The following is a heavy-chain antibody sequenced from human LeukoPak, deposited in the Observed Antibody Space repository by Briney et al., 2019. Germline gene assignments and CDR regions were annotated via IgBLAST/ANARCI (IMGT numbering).Heavy chain of an antibody. D-gene: IGHD2-15*01. J-gene: IGHJ4*02. CDR1: DYTFTSYG. CDR2: ISTYNDNT. V-gene: IGHV1-18*01. CDR3: ARRLYCSGGSCYSGGDY. Sequence: ASVKASSKVSDYTFTSYGISWGRQAPGQGLEWMGWISTYNDNTHYAQKLQGGVTMTTDTSMSTAYMELRSLRSDDTAIYYCARRLYCSGGSCYSGGDYWGQGTLVTVSS.